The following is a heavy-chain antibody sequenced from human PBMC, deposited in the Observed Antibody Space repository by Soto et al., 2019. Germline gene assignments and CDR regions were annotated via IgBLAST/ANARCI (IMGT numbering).Heavy chain of an antibody. J-gene: IGHJ4*02. CDR2: ISYDGSNK. V-gene: IGHV3-30-3*01. Sequence: GGSLRLSCAASGFTFSSYAMHWVRQAPGKGLEWVAVISYDGSNKYYADSVKGRFTISRDNSKNTLYLQMNSLRAEDTAVYYCARTPTAAGDSPYFDYWGQGTLVTVSS. CDR1: GFTFSSYA. CDR3: ARTPTAAGDSPYFDY. D-gene: IGHD6-13*01.